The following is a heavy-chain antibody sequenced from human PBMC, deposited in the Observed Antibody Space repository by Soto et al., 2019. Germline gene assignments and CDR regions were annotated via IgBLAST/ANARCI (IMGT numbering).Heavy chain of an antibody. CDR1: GFNFKKFD. J-gene: IGHJ4*02. V-gene: IGHV3-23*01. CDR3: AKADGEQWLIPHLDN. Sequence: EVQLLESGGGVVQPGGSLRLSCVASGFNFKKFDMAWVRQAPGEGLEWVSGISCCGGSTSYADSVKGRFSTARDDSKNTLSLQMNGLRVEDTAQYFCAKADGEQWLIPHLDNWGQGTLVPVS. CDR2: ISCCGGST. D-gene: IGHD6-19*01.